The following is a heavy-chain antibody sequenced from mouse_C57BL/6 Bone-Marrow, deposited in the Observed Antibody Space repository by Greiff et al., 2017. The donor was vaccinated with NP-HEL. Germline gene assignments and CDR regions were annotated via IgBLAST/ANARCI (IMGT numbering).Heavy chain of an antibody. D-gene: IGHD2-5*01. CDR1: GFTFSNYW. V-gene: IGHV6-3*01. CDR3: TKRTYYSNSYYFDY. J-gene: IGHJ2*01. Sequence: DVKLVESGGGLVQPGGSMKLSCVASGFTFSNYWMNWVRQSPEKGLEWVAQIRLKSDNYATHYAESVKGRFTISRDDSKSSVYLQMNNLRAEDTGIYYCTKRTYYSNSYYFDYWGQGTTLTVSS. CDR2: IRLKSDNYAT.